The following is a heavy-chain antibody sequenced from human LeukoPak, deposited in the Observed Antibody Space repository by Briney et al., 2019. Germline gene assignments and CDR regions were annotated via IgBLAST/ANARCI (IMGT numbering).Heavy chain of an antibody. Sequence: SETLSLTCTVSGGSISSYYWSWIRQPAGKGLEWIGRIYTSGSTNYNPSLKSRVTISVDTSKNQFSLKLSSVTAADTAVYYCARVPRGVRDYNWFDPWGQGTLVTVS. D-gene: IGHD3-10*02. CDR1: GGSISSYY. J-gene: IGHJ5*02. V-gene: IGHV4-4*07. CDR2: IYTSGST. CDR3: ARVPRGVRDYNWFDP.